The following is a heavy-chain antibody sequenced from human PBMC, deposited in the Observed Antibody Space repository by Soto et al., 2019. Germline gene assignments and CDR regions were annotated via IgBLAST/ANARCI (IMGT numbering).Heavy chain of an antibody. CDR3: ARDGADILTGYYYYYGMDV. D-gene: IGHD3-9*01. Sequence: PGGSLRLSCAASGFTFSSYTMNWVRQAPGKGLEWVSSISSSSSYIYYAASVKGRFTISRDNAKNSLYLQMNSLRAEDTAVYYCARDGADILTGYYYYYGMDVLGQGTTVTV. CDR1: GFTFSSYT. V-gene: IGHV3-21*01. CDR2: ISSSSSYI. J-gene: IGHJ6*02.